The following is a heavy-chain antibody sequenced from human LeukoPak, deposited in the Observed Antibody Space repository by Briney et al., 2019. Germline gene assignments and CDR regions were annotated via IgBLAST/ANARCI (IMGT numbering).Heavy chain of an antibody. Sequence: GGSLRLSCAASGFMFDAYAMHWVRQAPGKGLEWVSGISWNGGSTGFADSVKGRFTISRDNAKNSLSLHVNSLRAEDTALYFCAKGRSGNYCTETYFDCWGQGTLVTVSS. CDR1: GFMFDAYA. CDR3: AKGRSGNYCTETYFDC. D-gene: IGHD1-26*01. V-gene: IGHV3-9*01. J-gene: IGHJ4*02. CDR2: ISWNGGST.